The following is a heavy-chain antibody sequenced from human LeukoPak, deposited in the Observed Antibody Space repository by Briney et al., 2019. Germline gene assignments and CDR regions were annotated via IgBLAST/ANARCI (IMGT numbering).Heavy chain of an antibody. CDR1: GGSISSYY. D-gene: IGHD3-22*01. V-gene: IGHV4-59*01. CDR2: IYYSGST. Sequence: PSETLSLTCTVSGGSISSYYWSWIRQPPGKGLEWIGYIYYSGSTNYNPSLKSRVTISVDTSKNQFSLKLSSVTAADTAVYYCARAASGYYYDSWGQGTLVTVSS. J-gene: IGHJ5*01. CDR3: ARAASGYYYDS.